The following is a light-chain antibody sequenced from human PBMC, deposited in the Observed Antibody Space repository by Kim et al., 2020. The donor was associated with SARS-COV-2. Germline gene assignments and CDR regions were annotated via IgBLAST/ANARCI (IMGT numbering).Light chain of an antibody. CDR1: SSDVGGYNY. V-gene: IGLV2-14*01. CDR2: DVS. J-gene: IGLJ1*01. CDR3: CSYTSSSTSV. Sequence: QSVLTQPASVPGSPGQSITISCTGTSSDVGGYNYVSWYQQHPGKAPKLMIYDVSKRPSGVSNRFSGSKSGNTASLTISGLQAEDEADYYCCSYTSSSTSVFGTGTKVTVL.